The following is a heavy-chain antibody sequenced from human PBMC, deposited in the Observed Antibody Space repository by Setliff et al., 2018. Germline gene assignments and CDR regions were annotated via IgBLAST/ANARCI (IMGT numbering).Heavy chain of an antibody. CDR1: GVTFSRHA. Sequence: GGSLRLSCAASGVTFSRHAMHWVRQAPGKGLEWVAVMSNDGSDKNYADSVKGRFTISRDNSRNTLYLQMNSLRAEDTAVYYCARTYCSDTSCYDYYYYMDVWGKGTTVTVSS. CDR2: MSNDGSDK. CDR3: ARTYCSDTSCYDYYYYMDV. D-gene: IGHD2-2*01. J-gene: IGHJ6*03. V-gene: IGHV3-30*01.